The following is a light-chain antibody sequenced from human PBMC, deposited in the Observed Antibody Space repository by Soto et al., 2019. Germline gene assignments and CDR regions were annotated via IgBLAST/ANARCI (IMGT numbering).Light chain of an antibody. Sequence: IPLTQSASTLSGSVGGRVTNPCRASQTISSWLAWYQQKPGKAPKLLIYKASSLESGVPSRFSGSGSGTDFTLTISRLEPEDFAVYYCQQYGSSPQTFGQGTKVDIK. V-gene: IGKV1-5*03. CDR1: QTISSW. CDR2: KAS. J-gene: IGKJ1*01. CDR3: QQYGSSPQT.